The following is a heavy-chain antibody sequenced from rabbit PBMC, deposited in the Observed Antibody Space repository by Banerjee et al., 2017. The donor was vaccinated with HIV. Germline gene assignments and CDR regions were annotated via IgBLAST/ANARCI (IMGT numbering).Heavy chain of an antibody. J-gene: IGHJ4*01. D-gene: IGHD1-1*01. V-gene: IGHV1S45*01. Sequence: QEQLEESGGDLIKPEGSLTLTCTASGFSFSNKYVMCWVRQAPGKGLEWIACINTSSGSTVYATWAKVRFTISRTSSTTVALQMTSLTAADTATYFCARGNTVGGSGYNLWGPGTLVTVS. CDR3: ARGNTVGGSGYNL. CDR2: INTSSGST. CDR1: GFSFSNKYV.